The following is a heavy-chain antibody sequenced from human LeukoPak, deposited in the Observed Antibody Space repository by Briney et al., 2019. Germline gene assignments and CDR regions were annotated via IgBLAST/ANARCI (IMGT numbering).Heavy chain of an antibody. Sequence: PSEPLSLPCTVSGGSISSYYWSWIRQPPGKGLEWIANVYHTGSTNYNPSLSSRVTISIDTAKNQFSLKLTSVTAADTAVYYCARRGRNSSGWQDYLWGQGTLVTVSS. CDR2: VYHTGST. D-gene: IGHD6-25*01. J-gene: IGHJ4*02. V-gene: IGHV4-59*01. CDR1: GGSISSYY. CDR3: ARRGRNSSGWQDYL.